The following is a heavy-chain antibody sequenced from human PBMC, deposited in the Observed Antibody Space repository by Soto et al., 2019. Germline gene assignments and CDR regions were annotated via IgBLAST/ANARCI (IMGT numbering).Heavy chain of an antibody. Sequence: ASETLSLTCTVSGGSISSSSYYWGWIRQPPGKGLEWIGNIYYSGSTYYNPSLKSRVTISVDTSKNQFSLKLSSVTAADTAVYYCASLLGYCSSTSCYFSAFDIWGQGTMVTVSS. CDR3: ASLLGYCSSTSCYFSAFDI. CDR2: IYYSGST. J-gene: IGHJ3*02. CDR1: GGSISSSSYY. V-gene: IGHV4-39*01. D-gene: IGHD2-2*01.